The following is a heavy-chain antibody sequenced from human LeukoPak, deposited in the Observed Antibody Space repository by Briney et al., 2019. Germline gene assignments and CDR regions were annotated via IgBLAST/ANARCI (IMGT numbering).Heavy chain of an antibody. J-gene: IGHJ6*02. CDR2: INPNSGDT. Sequence: ASVKVSCKASGYTFIAYYIHWVRQAPGQGLEWMGWINPNSGDTNSAQQFQGRVTMTRDTSTSTAYMELSRLTSDDTAVYYCARRYQLLFNAMDVWGQGTTVTVSS. CDR3: ARRYQLLFNAMDV. V-gene: IGHV1-2*02. D-gene: IGHD2-2*01. CDR1: GYTFIAYY.